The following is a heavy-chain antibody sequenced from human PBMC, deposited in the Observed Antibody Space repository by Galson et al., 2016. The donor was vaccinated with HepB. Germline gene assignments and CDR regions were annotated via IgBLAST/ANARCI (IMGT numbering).Heavy chain of an antibody. D-gene: IGHD1-26*01. CDR2: ISRSGDST. J-gene: IGHJ6*04. Sequence: SLRLSCAASGFTFNNYGMTWVRQAPGKGLEVVSSISRSGDSTDYADSVTGRFTISRDNSKNPRSLQMNSLRAEDTAVYYCVQGSTAPAVWGKGTTVTVSS. CDR1: GFTFNNYG. CDR3: VQGSTAPAV. V-gene: IGHV3-23*01.